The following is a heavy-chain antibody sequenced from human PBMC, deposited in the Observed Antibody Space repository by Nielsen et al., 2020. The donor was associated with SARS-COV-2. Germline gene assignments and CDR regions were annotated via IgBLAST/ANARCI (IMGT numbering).Heavy chain of an antibody. D-gene: IGHD6-13*01. CDR3: ARLGSSWAGAFDI. CDR2: IYYSGST. Sequence: SETLSLTCTVSGGSISSYYWSWIRQPPGKGLEWIGYIYYSGSTNYNPSLKSRVTISVDTSKNQFSLKLSSVTAADTAVYYCARLGSSWAGAFDIWGQGTMVTVSS. V-gene: IGHV4-59*01. J-gene: IGHJ3*02. CDR1: GGSISSYY.